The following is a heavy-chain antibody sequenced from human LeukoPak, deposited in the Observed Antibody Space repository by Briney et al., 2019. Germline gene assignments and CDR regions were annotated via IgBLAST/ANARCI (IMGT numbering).Heavy chain of an antibody. D-gene: IGHD1-26*01. CDR1: GAAFTSYA. CDR3: STSQWELPVWFDP. J-gene: IGHJ5*02. CDR2: IIPSGGTA. Sequence: SVNVSCNASGAAFTSYAISLVRHAPGQGLEWMGGIIPSGGTANYSQEFQVRVTITTYRYTSTAYMELSSLRPRAKAAYDCSTSQWELPVWFDPWGQGTLVTVSS. V-gene: IGHV1-69*05.